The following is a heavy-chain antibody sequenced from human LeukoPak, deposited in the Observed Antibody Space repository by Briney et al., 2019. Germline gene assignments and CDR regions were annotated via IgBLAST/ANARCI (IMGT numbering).Heavy chain of an antibody. CDR3: ARLVVVAGDLDY. J-gene: IGHJ4*02. CDR2: INHSGST. D-gene: IGHD2-15*01. Sequence: SETLSLTCAVYGGSFSGYYWSWIRQPPGKGLEWIGEINHSGSTNYNPSLKSRVTISVDTSKNQFSLKLSSVTAADTAVYYCARLVVVAGDLDYWGQGTLVTVSS. CDR1: GGSFSGYY. V-gene: IGHV4-34*01.